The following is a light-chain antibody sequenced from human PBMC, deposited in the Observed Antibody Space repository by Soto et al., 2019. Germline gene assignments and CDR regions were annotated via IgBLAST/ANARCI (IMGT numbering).Light chain of an antibody. Sequence: EIVLTQSPATLSMSPGERATLSCRASQSVSSYLAWFQQTPGQAPRLLIYDASNRATGIPARFSGSGSETDFTLTISSLEPEDSAVYFCQQRARWVTFGQGTRLEIK. CDR2: DAS. CDR1: QSVSSY. J-gene: IGKJ5*01. CDR3: QQRARWVT. V-gene: IGKV3-11*01.